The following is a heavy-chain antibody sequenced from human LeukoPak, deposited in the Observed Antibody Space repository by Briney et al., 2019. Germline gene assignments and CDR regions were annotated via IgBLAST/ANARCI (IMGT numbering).Heavy chain of an antibody. CDR2: ISAYSGDT. Sequence: ASVKVSCKASGYTFTNYGISWVRQAPGQGLEWMGWISAYSGDTNCTQKFQGRGTITTDTSTSTGYMELRSLRPDDTAVYYCARVDSSSWYSHGDEYFQHWGQGTLVTVSA. CDR1: GYTFTNYG. J-gene: IGHJ1*01. V-gene: IGHV1-18*01. D-gene: IGHD6-13*01. CDR3: ARVDSSSWYSHGDEYFQH.